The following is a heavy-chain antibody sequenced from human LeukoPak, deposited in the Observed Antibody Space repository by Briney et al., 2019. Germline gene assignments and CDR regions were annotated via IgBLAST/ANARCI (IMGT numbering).Heavy chain of an antibody. CDR2: ISSSGSTI. D-gene: IGHD6-19*01. V-gene: IGHV3-48*03. CDR1: GFTFSSYE. CDR3: ARDHPGIAVAGTLVAFDI. J-gene: IGHJ3*02. Sequence: PGGSLRLSCAASGFTFSSYEMSWVRQAPGKGVEWVSYISSSGSTIYYADCVKGRFTISRDNAKNSLYLQMNSLRAEHTAVYYCARDHPGIAVAGTLVAFDIWGQGTMVTVSS.